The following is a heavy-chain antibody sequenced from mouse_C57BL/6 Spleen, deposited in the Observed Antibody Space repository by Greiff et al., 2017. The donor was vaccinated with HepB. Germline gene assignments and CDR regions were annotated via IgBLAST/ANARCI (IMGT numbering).Heavy chain of an antibody. CDR2: IDPNSGGT. CDR3: ARYSSGYYAWFAY. D-gene: IGHD3-2*02. CDR1: GYTFTSYW. Sequence: VKVVESGAELVKPGASVKLSCKASGYTFTSYWMHWVKQRPGRGLEWIGRIDPNSGGTKYNEKFKSKATLTVDKPSSTAYMQLSSLTSEDSAVYYCARYSSGYYAWFAYWGQGTLVTVSA. J-gene: IGHJ3*01. V-gene: IGHV1-72*01.